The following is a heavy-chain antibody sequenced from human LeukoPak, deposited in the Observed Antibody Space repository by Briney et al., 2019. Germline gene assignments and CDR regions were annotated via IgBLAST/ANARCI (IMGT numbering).Heavy chain of an antibody. CDR1: GYTFTGYY. CDR3: ARDGVWSGYYHQFDYYYYMDV. Sequence: ASVKVSCKASGYTFTGYYMHWLRQAPGQGLEWMGWINPNSGSTNYAQKFQGRVTMTRDTSITTVYMELSRLISDDTAVYYCARDGVWSGYYHQFDYYYYMDVWGKGTTVTVSS. J-gene: IGHJ6*03. D-gene: IGHD3-3*01. V-gene: IGHV1-2*02. CDR2: INPNSGST.